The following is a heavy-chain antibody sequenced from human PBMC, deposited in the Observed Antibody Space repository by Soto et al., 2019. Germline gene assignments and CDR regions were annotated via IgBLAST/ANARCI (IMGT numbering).Heavy chain of an antibody. D-gene: IGHD4-17*01. Sequence: GGSLRLSCAASGFTFSIYGMHWVRQAPGKGLEWVAVISYDGSNKYYADSVKGRFTISRDNSKNTLYLQMNSLRAEDTAVYYCAKDYRLDYGDYIDYWGQGTLVTVSS. CDR1: GFTFSIYG. J-gene: IGHJ4*02. V-gene: IGHV3-30*18. CDR2: ISYDGSNK. CDR3: AKDYRLDYGDYIDY.